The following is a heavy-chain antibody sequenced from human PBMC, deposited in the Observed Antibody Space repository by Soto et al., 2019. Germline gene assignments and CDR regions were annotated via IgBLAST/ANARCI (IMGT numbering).Heavy chain of an antibody. Sequence: GSLRLSCAASGFTFSSYAMHWVRQAPGKGLEWVAAISHDGTNKNYGDSVKGRFTISRDNSKKTLYLQMNSLRPEDTALYYCAKDEYYYSRSGYYIFDSWGQGTLVTVSP. CDR1: GFTFSSYA. CDR2: ISHDGTNK. D-gene: IGHD3-22*01. J-gene: IGHJ4*02. CDR3: AKDEYYYSRSGYYIFDS. V-gene: IGHV3-30*04.